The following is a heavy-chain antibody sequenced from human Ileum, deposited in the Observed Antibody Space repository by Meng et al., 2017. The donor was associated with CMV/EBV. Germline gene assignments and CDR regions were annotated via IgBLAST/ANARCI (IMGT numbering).Heavy chain of an antibody. CDR2: NTHSGRA. Sequence: QVALQQWGAGLLKPSETLSLTCAVFGGSFTDYYWTWFRQSPGKGLECIGENTHSGRAYYSSSLTGRATISVDMSKYQFSLKLPSVTAADTAIYYCARGLASGWPDYWGQGTLVTVSS. D-gene: IGHD3-10*01. V-gene: IGHV4-34*01. CDR3: ARGLASGWPDY. J-gene: IGHJ4*02. CDR1: GGSFTDYY.